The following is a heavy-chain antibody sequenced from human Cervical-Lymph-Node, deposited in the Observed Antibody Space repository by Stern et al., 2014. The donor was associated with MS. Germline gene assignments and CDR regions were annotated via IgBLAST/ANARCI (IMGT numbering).Heavy chain of an antibody. CDR3: ARFGGSEV. J-gene: IGHJ6*02. D-gene: IGHD4-23*01. CDR1: GGTFSNYA. Sequence: QDQLVQSGAEERKPGSSVKVSCKASGGTFSNYAFSWVRQAPGQGLEWMGGIIPMFNTTEYAQKFQDRVTIIADDSTSTAYMDLNNLKFDDTAVYFCARFGGSEVWGQGTTVIVSS. CDR2: IIPMFNTT. V-gene: IGHV1-69*12.